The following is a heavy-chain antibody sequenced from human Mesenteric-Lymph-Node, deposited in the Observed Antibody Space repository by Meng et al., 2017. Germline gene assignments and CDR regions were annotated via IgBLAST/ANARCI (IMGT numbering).Heavy chain of an antibody. V-gene: IGHV1-8*01. CDR1: GYTFPSYD. D-gene: IGHD1-26*01. CDR2: MSPNNDNA. J-gene: IGHJ4*02. Sequence: QGHLVPSGGEVKGPGASVKVSCKASGYTFPSYDINWGRQATGQGLEWMGWMSPNNDNAHYAQKFQGRVTMTRNTSISTVYMEFSSLRSEDTAVYYCARGVDAGVDYWGQGTLVTVSS. CDR3: ARGVDAGVDY.